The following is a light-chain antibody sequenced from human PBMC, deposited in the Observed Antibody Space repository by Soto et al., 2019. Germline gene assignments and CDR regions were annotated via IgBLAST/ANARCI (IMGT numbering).Light chain of an antibody. CDR3: QQYGGSPFT. Sequence: EIVMTQSPGTLSLSPRERATLSCRASQSIFNNYLAWYQQKPGQAPRLLVYGASFRATGIPDRFSGSGSGTDFTLTTSRLEPEDFAVYYCQQYGGSPFTFGQGTRLEIK. CDR2: GAS. J-gene: IGKJ2*01. V-gene: IGKV3-20*01. CDR1: QSIFNNY.